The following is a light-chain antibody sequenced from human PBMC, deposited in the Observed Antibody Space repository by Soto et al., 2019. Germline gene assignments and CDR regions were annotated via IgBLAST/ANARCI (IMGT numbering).Light chain of an antibody. CDR2: SAS. Sequence: DIQMTQSPASLSASVGDRVTITCRASQTISSYLNWYQQKAGAAPKLLIYSASTLQSGVPSRFSGSGFGTAYTLTISSLQPADFAVYYCQQTFRNPHTFGQGTKLDIK. CDR3: QQTFRNPHT. V-gene: IGKV1-39*01. CDR1: QTISSY. J-gene: IGKJ2*01.